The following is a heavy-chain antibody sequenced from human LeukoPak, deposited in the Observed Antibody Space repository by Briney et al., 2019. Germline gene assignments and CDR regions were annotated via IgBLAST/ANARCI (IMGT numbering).Heavy chain of an antibody. CDR3: ASVARDSSGYHYFDY. Sequence: PSETLSLTCTVSGGYISSSNYYWGWIRQPPGKGLEWIGNIYYSGSTYYTPSLKSRVTISVDTSKNQFSLKLSSVTAADTAVYYCASVARDSSGYHYFDYWGQGTLVTVSS. CDR2: IYYSGST. D-gene: IGHD3-22*01. V-gene: IGHV4-39*01. J-gene: IGHJ4*02. CDR1: GGYISSSNYY.